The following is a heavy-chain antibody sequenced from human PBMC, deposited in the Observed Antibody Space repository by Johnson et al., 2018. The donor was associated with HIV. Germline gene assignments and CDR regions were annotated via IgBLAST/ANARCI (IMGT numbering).Heavy chain of an antibody. V-gene: IGHV3-23*03. CDR3: VKDIASGYTNGGTLDI. CDR2: IYSGGST. J-gene: IGHJ3*02. Sequence: MQLVESGGGLVQPGGSLRLSCVASGFTFSRYAMNWVRQAPGKGLEWVSVIYSGGSTYYADSVKGRFTISRDNSKNTLYLQMNSLRPEDTALYYCVKDIASGYTNGGTLDIWGQGTMVTVSS. D-gene: IGHD2-2*02. CDR1: GFTFSRYA.